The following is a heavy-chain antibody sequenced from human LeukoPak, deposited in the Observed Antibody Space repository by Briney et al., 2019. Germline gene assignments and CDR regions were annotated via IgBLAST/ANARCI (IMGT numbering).Heavy chain of an antibody. J-gene: IGHJ3*02. V-gene: IGHV4-34*01. CDR2: INHSGST. CDR1: GGSFSGYY. Sequence: SETLSLTCAVYGGSFSGYYWSWIRQPPGKGLEGIGEINHSGSTNHNPSLKKRVTISVDTSKNQFSLKLSSVTPADTAVYYCVQSLTNDAFDIWGQGTMVTVSS. CDR3: VQSLTNDAFDI. D-gene: IGHD2-2*01.